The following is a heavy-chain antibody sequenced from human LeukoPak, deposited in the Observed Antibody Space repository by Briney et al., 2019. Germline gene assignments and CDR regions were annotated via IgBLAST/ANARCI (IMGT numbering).Heavy chain of an antibody. D-gene: IGHD5-24*01. CDR1: GYTFTSYG. CDR3: ARETGKGYNPLDYYGMDV. Sequence: ASVKVSCKASGYTFTSYGISWVRQAPGQGLEWMGWINPNSGGTNYAQKFQGWVTMTRDTSISTAYMELSRLRSDDTAVYYCARETGKGYNPLDYYGMDVWGQGTTVTVSS. J-gene: IGHJ6*02. V-gene: IGHV1-2*04. CDR2: INPNSGGT.